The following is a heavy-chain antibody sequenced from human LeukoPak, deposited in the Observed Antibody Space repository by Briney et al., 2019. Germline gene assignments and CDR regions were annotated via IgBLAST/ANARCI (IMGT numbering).Heavy chain of an antibody. CDR1: GFTFEDYA. V-gene: IGHV3-43D*03. CDR2: ISWDGGST. D-gene: IGHD5-12*01. CDR3: AKVKSSGYTYGPNFDN. J-gene: IGHJ4*02. Sequence: GGSLRLSCAASGFTFEDYAIHWVRHAPERGLEWVSLISWDGGSTYYSDSVRGRFTISRDNNRNFVYLQMSALKIEDTAFYYCAKVKSSGYTYGPNFDNWGRGTLVTVSS.